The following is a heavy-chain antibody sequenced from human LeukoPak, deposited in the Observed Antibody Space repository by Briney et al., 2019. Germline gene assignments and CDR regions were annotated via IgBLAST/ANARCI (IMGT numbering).Heavy chain of an antibody. CDR3: ARWGGFVSGSSRWFDP. D-gene: IGHD3-16*02. J-gene: IGHJ5*02. CDR1: GYTFTGYY. CDR2: INPNSGDT. V-gene: IGHV1-2*02. Sequence: ASVKVSCKASGYTFTGYYMHWVRQAPGQGLAWMGWINPNSGDTNYAQIFQGRVTMTRDTSISTAYMELTRLRSDDTAVYYCARWGGFVSGSSRWFDPWGQGTLVTVSS.